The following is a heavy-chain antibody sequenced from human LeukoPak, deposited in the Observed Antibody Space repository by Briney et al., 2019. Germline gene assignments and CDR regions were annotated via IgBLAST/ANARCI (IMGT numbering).Heavy chain of an antibody. CDR1: GFTFSSYA. CDR3: ARVRVPRMAARPLEY. J-gene: IGHJ4*02. CDR2: ISGSGGST. V-gene: IGHV3-23*01. D-gene: IGHD6-6*01. Sequence: PGGSLRLSCAASGFTFSSYAMSWVRQAPGKGLEWVSAISGSGGSTYYADSVKGRFTISRDNSKNTLYLQMNSLRAEDTAVYYCARVRVPRMAARPLEYWGQGTLVTVSS.